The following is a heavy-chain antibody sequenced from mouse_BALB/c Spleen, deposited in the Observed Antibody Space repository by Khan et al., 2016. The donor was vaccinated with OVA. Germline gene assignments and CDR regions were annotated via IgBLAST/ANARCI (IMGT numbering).Heavy chain of an antibody. Sequence: QIQLVQSGPELKKPGETVKISCKASGYTFTNYGMHWMKQAPGKGLKWMGWINTYTGEPTYSDDFKGRFAFSLDTSASTSYLQINNLKNEDTATDCCASGRHWYFDDWGAGTTVTVSS. CDR3: ASGRHWYFDD. J-gene: IGHJ1*01. CDR1: GYTFTNYG. V-gene: IGHV9-3-1*01. CDR2: INTYTGEP.